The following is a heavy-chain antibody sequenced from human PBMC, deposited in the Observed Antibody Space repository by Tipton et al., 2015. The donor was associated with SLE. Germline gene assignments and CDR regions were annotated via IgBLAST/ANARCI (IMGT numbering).Heavy chain of an antibody. Sequence: TLSLTCTVSGGSISSSSYYWGWIRQPPGKGLEWIGSIYYSGSTYYNPSLKSRVTISVDTSKNQFSLKLSSVTAADTAVYYCARDLSGYNLGAFDIWGQGTMVTVSS. CDR1: GGSISSSSYY. CDR2: IYYSGST. CDR3: ARDLSGYNLGAFDI. D-gene: IGHD5-12*01. J-gene: IGHJ3*02. V-gene: IGHV4-39*07.